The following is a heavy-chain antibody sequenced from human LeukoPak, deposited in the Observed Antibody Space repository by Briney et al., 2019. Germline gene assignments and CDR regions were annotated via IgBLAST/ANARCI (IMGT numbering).Heavy chain of an antibody. J-gene: IGHJ4*02. CDR1: GFTFISYA. CDR3: AKDLSLGGYCAGVDS. CDR2: IGGRGRST. V-gene: IGHV3-23*01. Sequence: GESLRLSCAASGFTFISYAMTWVRQGPGKGLEWVSGIGGRGRSTYYAEFVKGRFTISRDNSKNTLYLQMDSLRAEDTAVYYCAKDLSLGGYCAGVDSWGQGTLVTVSS. D-gene: IGHD2-21*01.